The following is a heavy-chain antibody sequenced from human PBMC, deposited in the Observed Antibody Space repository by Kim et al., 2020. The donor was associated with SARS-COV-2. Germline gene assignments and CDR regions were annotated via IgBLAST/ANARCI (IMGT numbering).Heavy chain of an antibody. V-gene: IGHV3-13*01. J-gene: IGHJ6*02. CDR2: IGTAGDT. D-gene: IGHD4-17*01. CDR3: ARVLKGNGATVVTGLMGYGMDV. Sequence: GGSLRLSCAASGFTFSSYDMHWVRQATGKGLEWVSAIGTAGDTYYPGSVKGRFTISRENAKNSLYLQMNSLRAGDTAVYYCARVLKGNGATVVTGLMGYGMDVWGQGTTVTVSS. CDR1: GFTFSSYD.